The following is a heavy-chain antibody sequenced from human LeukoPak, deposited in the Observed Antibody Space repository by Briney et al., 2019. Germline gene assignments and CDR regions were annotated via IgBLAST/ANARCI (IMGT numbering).Heavy chain of an antibody. CDR2: INTNTGNP. CDR1: GYTFTSYA. CDR3: ARESVYSSSWYVYYYYGMDV. J-gene: IGHJ6*02. D-gene: IGHD6-13*01. V-gene: IGHV7-4-1*02. Sequence: ASVKVSCKASGYTFTSYAMNWVRQAPGQGLEWMGWINTNTGNPTYAQGFTGRFVFSLDTSVSTAYLQISSLKAEDTAVYYCARESVYSSSWYVYYYYGMDVWGQGTTVTVSS.